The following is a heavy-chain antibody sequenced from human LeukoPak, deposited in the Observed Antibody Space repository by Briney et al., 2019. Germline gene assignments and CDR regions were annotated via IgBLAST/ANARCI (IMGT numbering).Heavy chain of an antibody. V-gene: IGHV3-23*01. CDR1: GFTFNSYA. CDR2: ISGSGGST. CDR3: AKEVGGYCSGGSCYTLAYFQH. Sequence: GGSLRLSCAASGFTFNSYAMSWVRQAPGQGLEWVSAISGSGGSTHYADSVKGRFTISRDNSKNTLYLQMNSLRAEDTAVYYCAKEVGGYCSGGSCYTLAYFQHWGQGTLVTVSS. J-gene: IGHJ1*01. D-gene: IGHD2-15*01.